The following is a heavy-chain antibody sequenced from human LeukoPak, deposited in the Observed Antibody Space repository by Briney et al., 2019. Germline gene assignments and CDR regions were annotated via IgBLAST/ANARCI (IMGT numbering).Heavy chain of an antibody. V-gene: IGHV1-3*01. Sequence: ASVKVSCKASGYTFTSYAMHWVRQAPGQRFEWMGWINAGNGNTKYSQKFQGRVTITRDTSASTAYMELSSLRSEDTAVYYCARGYSSSWYDYWGQGTLVTVSS. J-gene: IGHJ4*02. CDR3: ARGYSSSWYDY. CDR2: INAGNGNT. D-gene: IGHD6-13*01. CDR1: GYTFTSYA.